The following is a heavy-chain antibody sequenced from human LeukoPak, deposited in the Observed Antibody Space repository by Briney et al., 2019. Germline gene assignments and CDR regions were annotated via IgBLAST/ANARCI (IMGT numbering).Heavy chain of an antibody. D-gene: IGHD6-13*01. Sequence: GGSLRLSCAASGFTFSSYWMSWVRQAPGKGRDGVANIKQEGSEKYYVDCVKGRFTISRDNAKNSLYLQMNSLRAEDTAVYYCARDLSYSSSWYPYYYYYMDVWGKGTTVTVSS. CDR2: IKQEGSEK. CDR3: ARDLSYSSSWYPYYYYYMDV. V-gene: IGHV3-7*01. CDR1: GFTFSSYW. J-gene: IGHJ6*03.